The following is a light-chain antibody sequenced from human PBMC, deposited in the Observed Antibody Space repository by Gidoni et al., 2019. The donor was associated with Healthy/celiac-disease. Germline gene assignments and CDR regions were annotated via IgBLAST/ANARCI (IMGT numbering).Light chain of an antibody. CDR2: EVS. V-gene: IGLV2-14*01. J-gene: IGLJ3*02. Sequence: QSALTQPASESGAPGPSITISCTGTSSDVGGYNYVSWYQQHPGKAPKLMIYEVSNRPSGFSNRFSGSKSGNTASLTISGLQAEDEADYYCSSYTSSSTPQVFGGGTKLTVL. CDR3: SSYTSSSTPQV. CDR1: SSDVGGYNY.